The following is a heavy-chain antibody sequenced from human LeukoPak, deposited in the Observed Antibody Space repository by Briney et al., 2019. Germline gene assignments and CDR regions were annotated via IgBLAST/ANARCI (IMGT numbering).Heavy chain of an antibody. D-gene: IGHD5-18*01. Sequence: SETLSLTCAVYGGSFSGYYWSWIRQPPGKGLEWIGEINHSGSTNYNPSLKSRVTISVDTSKNQFSLKLSSVTAADTAVYYCARLNSYGPTYYYYYYMDVWGKGTTVTVSS. CDR2: INHSGST. V-gene: IGHV4-34*01. CDR3: ARLNSYGPTYYYYYYMDV. CDR1: GGSFSGYY. J-gene: IGHJ6*03.